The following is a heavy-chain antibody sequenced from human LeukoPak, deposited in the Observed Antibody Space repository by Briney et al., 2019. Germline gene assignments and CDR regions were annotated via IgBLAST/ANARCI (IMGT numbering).Heavy chain of an antibody. CDR1: RFTFSSYG. CDR3: AKDNEDY. V-gene: IGHV3-30*18. D-gene: IGHD2-8*01. CDR2: ISYDGSNK. J-gene: IGHJ4*02. Sequence: PGGSLRLSCAASRFTFSSYGMHWVRQAPGKGLEWVAIISYDGSNKYYADSVKGRFTISRDNSKNTLYLQMNSLRAEDTAVYYCAKDNEDYWGQGTLVTVSS.